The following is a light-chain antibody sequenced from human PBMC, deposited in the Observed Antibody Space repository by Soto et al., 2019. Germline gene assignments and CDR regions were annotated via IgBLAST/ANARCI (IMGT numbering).Light chain of an antibody. CDR1: QSFSSTY. CDR3: QQYSSSPIT. V-gene: IGKV3-20*01. Sequence: EIVLTQSPCTLSLSPGERATLSCRASQSFSSTYLAWYQQKPGQAPRLLIYGASSRATGIPDRFSGGGSGTDFSLTISRLDPEDFAVYYCQQYSSSPITFGQGTRLEI. J-gene: IGKJ5*01. CDR2: GAS.